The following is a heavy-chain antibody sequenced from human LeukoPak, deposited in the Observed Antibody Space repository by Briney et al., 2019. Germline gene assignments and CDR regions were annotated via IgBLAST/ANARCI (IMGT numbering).Heavy chain of an antibody. CDR1: GFTFNTYA. CDR3: VRGAYYDSSGYYEDDAFDF. CDR2: ISYDGSTK. D-gene: IGHD3-22*01. Sequence: GGSLRLSCAASGFTFNTYAMHWVRQAPGKGLEWVAVISYDGSTKYYADSVKGRFTVSRDNSRSTLCLQMSSLRPDDTAVYYCVRGAYYDSSGYYEDDAFDFWGLGTMVTVSS. J-gene: IGHJ3*01. V-gene: IGHV3-30-3*01.